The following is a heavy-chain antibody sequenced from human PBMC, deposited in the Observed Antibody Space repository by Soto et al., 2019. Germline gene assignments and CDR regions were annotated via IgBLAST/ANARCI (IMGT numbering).Heavy chain of an antibody. D-gene: IGHD3-10*01. CDR3: ARDRGTDDDYFDY. V-gene: IGHV3-30*03. J-gene: IGHJ4*02. CDR1: GFTFSGYG. Sequence: GGSLRLAXAASGFTFSGYGMHWVRQAPGKGLEWVAVVSYEGSIKYYADSVKGRFTISRDNFKNTLYLQMNSLRAEDTALYYCARDRGTDDDYFDYWGQGTLVTVSS. CDR2: VSYEGSIK.